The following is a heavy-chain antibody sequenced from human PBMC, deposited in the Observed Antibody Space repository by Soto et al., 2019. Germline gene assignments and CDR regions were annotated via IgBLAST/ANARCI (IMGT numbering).Heavy chain of an antibody. V-gene: IGHV1-18*01. Sequence: SVKVSCKASGYTFTSYDISWVRQAPGQGLEWMGWISTYNGNTNYAQKLQGRVTMTTDTSTSTAYMELRSLRSDDTAVYYCARGFRVAATRWWFDPWGQGTLVTVS. CDR1: GYTFTSYD. CDR2: ISTYNGNT. J-gene: IGHJ5*02. CDR3: ARGFRVAATRWWFDP. D-gene: IGHD2-15*01.